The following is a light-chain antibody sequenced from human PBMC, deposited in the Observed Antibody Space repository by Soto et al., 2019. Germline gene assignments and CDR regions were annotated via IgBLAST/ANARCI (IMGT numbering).Light chain of an antibody. J-gene: IGLJ2*01. CDR2: GNS. V-gene: IGLV1-40*01. CDR1: SSNIGAGYD. CDR3: QSYDRSRSGLV. Sequence: QSVLTQPPSVSGAPGQRVTISCTGSSSNIGAGYDVHWYQQLPGTAPKLLIYGNSNRPSGVPDRFSGSKSGTSASLAITGLQAEEEADDYCQSYDRSRSGLVFGGGTKLTVL.